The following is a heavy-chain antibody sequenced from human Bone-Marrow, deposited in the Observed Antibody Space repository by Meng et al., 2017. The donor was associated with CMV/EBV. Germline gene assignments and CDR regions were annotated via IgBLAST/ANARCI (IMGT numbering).Heavy chain of an antibody. D-gene: IGHD2-2*02. J-gene: IGHJ5*02. CDR2: INSDGSST. CDR1: GFTISSYW. CDR3: ARDPVVVPAAIPVRDNWFDP. V-gene: IGHV3-74*01. Sequence: VGSLRLSCAASGFTISSYWMHWVRQAPGKGLVWVSRINSDGSSTSYADSVKGRFTISRDNAKNTLYLQMNSLRAEDTAVYYCARDPVVVPAAIPVRDNWFDPWGQGDLVNVSS.